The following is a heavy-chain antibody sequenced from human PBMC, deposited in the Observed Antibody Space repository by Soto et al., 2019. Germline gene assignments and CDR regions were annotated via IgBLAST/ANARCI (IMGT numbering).Heavy chain of an antibody. J-gene: IGHJ4*02. CDR1: GFTFSSYG. CDR3: ARGVMTDYFGY. Sequence: QVQLVESGGGVVQPGRSLRLSCAASGFTFSSYGLHWVRQAPGKGLEWVAVIWYDGSNKYYADSVKGRFTISRDNSKNTLYLQLNSLTAEDLAVYYCARGVMTDYFGYWGQGTLVTVSS. CDR2: IWYDGSNK. V-gene: IGHV3-33*01.